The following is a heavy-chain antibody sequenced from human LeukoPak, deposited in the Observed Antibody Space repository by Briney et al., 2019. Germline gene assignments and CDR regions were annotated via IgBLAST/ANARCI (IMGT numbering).Heavy chain of an antibody. CDR2: INSDGSST. CDR1: GFTFSSYW. D-gene: IGHD3-10*01. V-gene: IGHV3-74*01. J-gene: IGHJ4*02. CDR3: ARSPGSIYPPDY. Sequence: PGGSLRLSCAASGFTFSSYWMHWVRQAPGKGLVWVSRINSDGSSTSYADSVKGRFTISRDNAKNTLYLQVNSLRAEDTAVYYCARSPGSIYPPDYWGQGTLVTVSS.